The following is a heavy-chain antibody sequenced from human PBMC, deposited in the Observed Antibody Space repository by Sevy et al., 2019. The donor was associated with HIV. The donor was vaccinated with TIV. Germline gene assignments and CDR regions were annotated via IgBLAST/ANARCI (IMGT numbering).Heavy chain of an antibody. V-gene: IGHV3-30-3*01. Sequence: QPGGSLRLSCAASGFTFRTYAFHWVRQAPGRGLEWIGLISSNGDNGLYATSVGGRFTSSRDNSMNILYLQMTSLTPDDTAVYYCSRGPEWELTSFLSHWGQGTLVTVSS. CDR1: GFTFRTYA. D-gene: IGHD1-26*01. CDR3: SRGPEWELTSFLSH. J-gene: IGHJ4*02. CDR2: ISSNGDNG.